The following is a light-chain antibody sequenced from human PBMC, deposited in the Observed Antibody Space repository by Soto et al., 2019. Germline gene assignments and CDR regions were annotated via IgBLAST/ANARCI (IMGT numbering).Light chain of an antibody. CDR3: QQYNILPLT. CDR2: GAS. J-gene: IGKJ4*01. CDR1: QSVRSN. Sequence: EIVMTQSPATLSVSPGDRATLSCRANQSVRSNLAWYQQRPGQAPRLLIYGASTRAAGVPARFSGSGSETDFTFTISSLQPEDIATYYCQQYNILPLTFGGGTKVDIK. V-gene: IGKV3-15*01.